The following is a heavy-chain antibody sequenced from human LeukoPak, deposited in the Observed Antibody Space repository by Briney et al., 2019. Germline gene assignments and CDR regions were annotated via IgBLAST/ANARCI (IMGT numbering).Heavy chain of an antibody. Sequence: WASVKVSCKASGGTFSSYAISWVRQAPGQGLEWMGGIIPIFGTANYAQKFQGRVTITTDESTSTAYMELSSLRSEDTAVYYCTTKVIRANSGDDYDDWGQGTLVTVSS. J-gene: IGHJ4*02. CDR1: GGTFSSYA. D-gene: IGHD5-12*01. CDR2: IIPIFGTA. CDR3: TTKVIRANSGDDYDD. V-gene: IGHV1-69*05.